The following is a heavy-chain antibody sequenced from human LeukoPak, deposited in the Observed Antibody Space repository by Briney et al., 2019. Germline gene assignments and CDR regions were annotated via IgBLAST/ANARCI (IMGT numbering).Heavy chain of an antibody. V-gene: IGHV3-15*01. CDR2: IKSKANGEIT. J-gene: IGHJ4*02. Sequence: PGGSLRLSCSASGFTFSDAWMGWVRQAPGKGLEWVGRIKSKANGEITHFAAPVKGRFTISRDDSKNTLYLQMNGLKTEDTAVYYCAWGGDYFDFWGRGTLVTVSS. CDR1: GFTFSDAW. D-gene: IGHD3-16*01. CDR3: AWGGDYFDF.